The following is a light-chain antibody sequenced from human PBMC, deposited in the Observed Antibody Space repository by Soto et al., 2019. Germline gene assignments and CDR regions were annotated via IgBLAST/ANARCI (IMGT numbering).Light chain of an antibody. J-gene: IGLJ1*01. CDR1: SSDVGGSNY. CDR2: KVS. V-gene: IGLV2-14*01. CDR3: SSATTDRLYD. Sequence: QSALTQPASVSGYPGQSITISCTGTSSDVGGSNYVSWYQQYPGKVPKLLINKVSNRPSGVSNRFSGSKSAYTASLTISGLQAEDEADYSSSSATTDRLYDFATGTKVTVL.